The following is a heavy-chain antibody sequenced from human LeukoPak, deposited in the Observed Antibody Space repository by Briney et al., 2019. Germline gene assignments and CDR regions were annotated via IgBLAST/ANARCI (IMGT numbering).Heavy chain of an antibody. V-gene: IGHV4-59*01. CDR2: IYYIGIT. CDR1: GGSISSYY. Sequence: SETLSLTCTVAGGSISSYYWSWIRQPPGKGLEWIGYIYYIGITNYNPSLKRRVTISVDTAKNQFTLKLSSLNAAATDVYYCAREYDSSSLFDHWRQGTLVTVSS. J-gene: IGHJ4*02. CDR3: AREYDSSSLFDH. D-gene: IGHD3-22*01.